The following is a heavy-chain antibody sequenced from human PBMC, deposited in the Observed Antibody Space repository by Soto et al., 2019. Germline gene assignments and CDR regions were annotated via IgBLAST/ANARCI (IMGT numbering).Heavy chain of an antibody. D-gene: IGHD6-6*01. CDR3: ARVFLSLSRAARPSAPRDAFDI. CDR1: GGSISSGDYY. V-gene: IGHV4-30-4*01. Sequence: SSETLSLTCPVSGGSISSGDYYWSWIRQPPGKGLEWIGYIYYSGSTYYNPSLKSRVTISVDTSKNQFSLKLSSVTAADTAVYYCARVFLSLSRAARPSAPRDAFDIWGQGTMVTVSS. CDR2: IYYSGST. J-gene: IGHJ3*02.